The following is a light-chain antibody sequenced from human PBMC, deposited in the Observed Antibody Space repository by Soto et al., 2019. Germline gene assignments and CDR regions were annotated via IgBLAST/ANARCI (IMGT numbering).Light chain of an antibody. CDR1: SGDVGGYDY. V-gene: IGLV2-14*01. J-gene: IGLJ2*01. CDR2: DVS. CDR3: SSYTSSNTVV. Sequence: QSALTQPASVSASPGQSITISCAGTSGDVGGYDYVSWYQQHPGKAPKLMIYDVSNRPSGVSNRFSGSKSGNTASLTISGLQAEDEADYYCSSYTSSNTVVFGGGTKLTVL.